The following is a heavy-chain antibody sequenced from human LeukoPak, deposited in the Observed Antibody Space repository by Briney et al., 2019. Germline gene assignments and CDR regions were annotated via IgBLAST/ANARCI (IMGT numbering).Heavy chain of an antibody. V-gene: IGHV4-4*07. CDR1: GDSISSYY. CDR3: ARGPPRYKTNHGSGNYLGSGDY. D-gene: IGHD3-10*01. CDR2: IYTSGST. Sequence: SETLSLTCTVSGDSISSYYWSWIRQPAGKGLEWIVRIYTSGSTNYNPSLKSRVTRSVDKSKNQFSLKLSSGTAADTTVYYCARGPPRYKTNHGSGNYLGSGDYWGQRTLVTFSS. J-gene: IGHJ4*02.